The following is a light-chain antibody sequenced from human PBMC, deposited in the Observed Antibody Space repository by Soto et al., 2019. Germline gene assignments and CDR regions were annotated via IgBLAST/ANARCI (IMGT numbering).Light chain of an antibody. CDR1: QSVSAN. CDR2: GAS. Sequence: EVLLTQSHDTLSVSPGERSTLSCRSSQSVSANLAWYQHKPGQAPRLLIYGASTRATGIPARFSGSGSGTEFTLTISSLQSEDFAVYYCQQYNNWPPITFGQGTRLEIK. J-gene: IGKJ5*01. CDR3: QQYNNWPPIT. V-gene: IGKV3D-15*01.